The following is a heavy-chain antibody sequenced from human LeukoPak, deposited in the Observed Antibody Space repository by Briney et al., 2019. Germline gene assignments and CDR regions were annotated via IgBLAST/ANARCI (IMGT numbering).Heavy chain of an antibody. V-gene: IGHV1-18*01. CDR1: GYTFTSYG. D-gene: IGHD2-21*01. J-gene: IGHJ3*02. Sequence: ASVKVSCKASGYTFTSYGISWVRQAPGQGLEWMGCISAYDGNTNYAQKLQGRVTMTTDTSTSTAYMELRSLRSDDTAVYYCARDPPRRGDYPPIGFDIWGQGTMVTVSS. CDR2: ISAYDGNT. CDR3: ARDPPRRGDYPPIGFDI.